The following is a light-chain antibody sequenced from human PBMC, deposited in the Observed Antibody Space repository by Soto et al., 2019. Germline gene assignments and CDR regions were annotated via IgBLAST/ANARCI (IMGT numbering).Light chain of an antibody. V-gene: IGKV3-11*01. CDR2: DAS. J-gene: IGKJ2*01. CDR3: QQRFNSPRFT. CDR1: QSVSSY. Sequence: EIVLTQSPATLSLSPGERATLSCRASQSVSSYLAWYQQTPGQAPRLLIYDASNRATGIPARFSGGGAAPDFALALSSLEPEDFAAYYCQQRFNSPRFTFGQRTKLEIK.